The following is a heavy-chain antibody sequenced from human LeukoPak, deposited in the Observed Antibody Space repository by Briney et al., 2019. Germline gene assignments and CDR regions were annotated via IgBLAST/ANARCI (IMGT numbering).Heavy chain of an antibody. Sequence: ASVKVSCKASGYTFTSYYMHWVRQAPGQGLEWMGWINPNSGGTSYAQKFQGRVTMTRDTSISAAYMELSRLRSDDTAVYYCARDRNSGTYYEYAFDIWGQGTMVTVSS. CDR1: GYTFTSYY. J-gene: IGHJ3*02. CDR2: INPNSGGT. D-gene: IGHD1-26*01. V-gene: IGHV1-2*02. CDR3: ARDRNSGTYYEYAFDI.